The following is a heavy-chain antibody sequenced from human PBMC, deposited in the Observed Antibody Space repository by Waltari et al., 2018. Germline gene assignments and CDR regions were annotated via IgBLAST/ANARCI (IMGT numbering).Heavy chain of an antibody. CDR1: GGTFSSYA. J-gene: IGHJ6*03. CDR3: ARNLGGNNYYYYMDV. CDR2: ISPILGIA. V-gene: IGHV1-69*04. D-gene: IGHD2-15*01. Sequence: QVQLVQSGAEVKKPGSSVKVSCKASGGTFSSYAISWVRQAPGQGLEWMGGISPILGIANYAQKFQGRVTITADESTSTAYMELSSLRSEDTAVYYCARNLGGNNYYYYMDVWGKGTTVTVSS.